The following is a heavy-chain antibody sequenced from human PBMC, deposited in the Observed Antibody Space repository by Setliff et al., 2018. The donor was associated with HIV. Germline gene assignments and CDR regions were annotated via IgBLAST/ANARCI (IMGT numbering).Heavy chain of an antibody. CDR1: GGSINDFY. CDR2: IHSSGST. J-gene: IGHJ4*02. D-gene: IGHD2-21*02. Sequence: PSETLSLTCTVSGGSINDFYCNWIRQPPGKGPEWIGYIHSSGSTIYNPSLKSRITISLDTSREQFSLELRSATAADTAVYYCATLGHSGGNFLAYWGQGSLVTVSS. V-gene: IGHV4-4*09. CDR3: ATLGHSGGNFLAY.